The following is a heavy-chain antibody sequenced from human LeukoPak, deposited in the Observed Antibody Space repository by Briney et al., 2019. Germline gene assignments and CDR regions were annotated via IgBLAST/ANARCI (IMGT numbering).Heavy chain of an antibody. J-gene: IGHJ4*02. CDR2: FSSISSTI. CDR1: GFTFSSYS. Sequence: PGGSLRLSGGASGFTFSSYSMNGGRRAPGKGLEWLSYFSSISSTIYYAGSLKGRFTISRDYDQNSLYLQMNSLKNEDTAVYYCVRDPDALDYWGQGTLVTVSS. V-gene: IGHV3-48*02. CDR3: VRDPDALDY.